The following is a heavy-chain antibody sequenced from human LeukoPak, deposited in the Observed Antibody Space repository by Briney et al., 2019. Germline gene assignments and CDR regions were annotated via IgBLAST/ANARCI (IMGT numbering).Heavy chain of an antibody. CDR1: GFTFSSYV. V-gene: IGHV3-30*04. D-gene: IGHD2-2*01. J-gene: IGHJ4*02. CDR2: ISYDGSNE. CDR3: AKVSSFDY. Sequence: GRSLRLSCAASGFTFSSYVMHWVRQAPGKGLEWVAIISYDGSNEYYADSVKGRFTISRDNSKNTLYLQMNSLRAEDTAVYYCAKVSSFDYWGQGTLVTVSS.